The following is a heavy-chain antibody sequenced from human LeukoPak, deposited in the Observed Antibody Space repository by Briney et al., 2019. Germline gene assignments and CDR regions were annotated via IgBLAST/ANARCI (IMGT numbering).Heavy chain of an antibody. CDR3: ARDSLSPPQGDS. Sequence: GGSLRLSCAASGFTVSSSYMSWVRQAPGKGLEWVSVIYSDGSTYYPDSVKGRFTISRDNSKNTLFLQMSSLRAEDTAVYYCARDSLSPPQGDSWGQGTLVTVSS. V-gene: IGHV3-53*01. J-gene: IGHJ4*02. CDR2: IYSDGST. CDR1: GFTVSSSY. D-gene: IGHD2/OR15-2a*01.